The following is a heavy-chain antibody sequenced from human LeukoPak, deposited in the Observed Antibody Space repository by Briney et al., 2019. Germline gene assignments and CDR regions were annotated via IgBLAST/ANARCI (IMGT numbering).Heavy chain of an antibody. D-gene: IGHD3-10*01. V-gene: IGHV3-23*01. J-gene: IGHJ6*02. CDR1: GFTFSTYA. CDR3: AKDPSDFGELLSAGMDV. Sequence: GGSLRLSCAASGFTFSTYAMSGGPQAPGKGLECVSAISGSGGSTHYAHSVKGRFTISTDNSKNTLYLQMNSLRAEDTAVYYCAKDPSDFGELLSAGMDVWGQGTTVTVSS. CDR2: ISGSGGST.